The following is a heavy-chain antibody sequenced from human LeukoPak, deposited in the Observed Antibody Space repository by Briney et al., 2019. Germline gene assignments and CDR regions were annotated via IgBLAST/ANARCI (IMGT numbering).Heavy chain of an antibody. J-gene: IGHJ4*02. CDR2: IDGSGSYI. CDR3: ARDRVVNAAERFDY. D-gene: IGHD3-3*01. CDR1: GFTFSTYS. Sequence: GGSLRLSCAASGFTFSTYSMNWVRQAPGKGLEWVSSIDGSGSYIFYADSVKGRFTISRDNAKNSLFLQMNSLRAEDTAVYYCARDRVVNAAERFDYWGQGTPVTVSS. V-gene: IGHV3-21*01.